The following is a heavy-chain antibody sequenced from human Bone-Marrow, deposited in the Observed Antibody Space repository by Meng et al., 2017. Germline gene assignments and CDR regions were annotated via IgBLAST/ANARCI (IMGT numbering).Heavy chain of an antibody. CDR2: INHSGST. Sequence: QGQRQRWGEGLLKPSETLSLPVAVYGGSFSGYYWSWTRQPPGKGLEWIGEINHSGSTDYNPSLKSRVTISVDTSKNQFSLKLSSVTAADTAVYYCARGTRPLLFQHWGQGTLVTVSS. D-gene: IGHD1-1*01. J-gene: IGHJ1*01. CDR1: GGSFSGYY. CDR3: ARGTRPLLFQH. V-gene: IGHV4-34*01.